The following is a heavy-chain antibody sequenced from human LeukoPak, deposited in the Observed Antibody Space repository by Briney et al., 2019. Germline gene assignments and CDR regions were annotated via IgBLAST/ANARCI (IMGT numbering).Heavy chain of an antibody. V-gene: IGHV4-30-2*01. CDR3: ASSTTTPMTYYYDSSGYRVYFDY. Sequence: SETLSLTCTVSGGSISSGGYYWSWIRQPPGKGLEWIGYIYHSGSTYDNPSLKSRVTISVDRSKNQFFLKLSSVTAADTAVYYCASSTTTPMTYYYDSSGYRVYFDYWGQGTLVTVSS. CDR2: IYHSGST. D-gene: IGHD3-22*01. J-gene: IGHJ4*02. CDR1: GGSISSGGYY.